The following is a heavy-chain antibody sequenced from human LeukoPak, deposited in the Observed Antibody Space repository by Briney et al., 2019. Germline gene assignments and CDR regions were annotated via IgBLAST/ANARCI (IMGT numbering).Heavy chain of an antibody. V-gene: IGHV1-18*01. Sequence: ASVKVSCKASGYTFTSYGISWVRQAPGQGLEWMGWISAYNGNTNYAQKLQGRVTMTTDTSTSTAYMELSSLRSEDTAVYYCARDRIPDRIAARQYNWFDPWGQGTLVTVSS. J-gene: IGHJ5*02. CDR2: ISAYNGNT. CDR3: ARDRIPDRIAARQYNWFDP. CDR1: GYTFTSYG. D-gene: IGHD6-6*01.